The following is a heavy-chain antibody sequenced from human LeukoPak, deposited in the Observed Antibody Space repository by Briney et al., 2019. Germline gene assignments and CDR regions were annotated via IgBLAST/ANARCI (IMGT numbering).Heavy chain of an antibody. J-gene: IGHJ4*02. CDR1: GGTFSSYA. Sequence: ASVKVSCKASGGTFSSYAISWVRQAPGQGLEWMGRIIPILGIANYAQKLQGRVTMTTDTSTSTAYMELRSLRSDDTAVYYCGRIVATFEIDYWGQGTLVTVSS. CDR3: GRIVATFEIDY. V-gene: IGHV1-69*04. CDR2: IIPILGIA. D-gene: IGHD5-12*01.